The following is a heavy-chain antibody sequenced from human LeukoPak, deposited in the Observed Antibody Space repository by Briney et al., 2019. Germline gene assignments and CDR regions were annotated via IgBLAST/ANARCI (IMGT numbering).Heavy chain of an antibody. Sequence: PSETLSLTCTASGGSISSYYWSWIRQPPGKGLELIGYIYYSGSTNYNPSLKSRVTISVDTSKNQFSLKLSSVTAADTPVYYCARRLIHDSDNKRGYYFDYWGQGTQVTVAS. V-gene: IGHV4-59*01. CDR1: GGSISSYY. CDR3: ARRLIHDSDNKRGYYFDY. J-gene: IGHJ4*02. D-gene: IGHD5-18*01. CDR2: IYYSGST.